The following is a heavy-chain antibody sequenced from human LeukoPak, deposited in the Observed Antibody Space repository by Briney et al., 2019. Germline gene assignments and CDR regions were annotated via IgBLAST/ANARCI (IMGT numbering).Heavy chain of an antibody. CDR3: ARADDSSGFLTYDAFDI. V-gene: IGHV4-34*01. CDR1: GGSFSGYY. J-gene: IGHJ3*02. Sequence: SETLSLTCAVYGGSFSGYYWSWICQPPGKWLEWIGEINHSGSTNYNPSLKSRVTISVDTSKNQFSLKLSSVTAADTAVYYCARADDSSGFLTYDAFDIWGQGTMFTVSS. D-gene: IGHD3-22*01. CDR2: INHSGST.